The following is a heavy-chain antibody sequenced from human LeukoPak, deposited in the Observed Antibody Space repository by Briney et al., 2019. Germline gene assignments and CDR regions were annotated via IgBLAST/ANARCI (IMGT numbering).Heavy chain of an antibody. CDR2: TYYRSKWYN. CDR3: ARSVADLDY. J-gene: IGHJ4*02. Sequence: SQTLSLTCAISGDSVSSTSAAWNWIRQSPSRGLEWLGRTYYRSKWYNEYAVSVKSRMTINPDTSKNRFSLHLNSVTHEDTAVYYCARSVADLDYWGQGTLVTVSS. D-gene: IGHD6-19*01. CDR1: GDSVSSTSAA. V-gene: IGHV6-1*01.